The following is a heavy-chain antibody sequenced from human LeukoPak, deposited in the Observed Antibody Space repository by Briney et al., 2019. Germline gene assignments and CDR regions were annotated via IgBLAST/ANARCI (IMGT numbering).Heavy chain of an antibody. Sequence: SQTLSLTCAVSGGPISSGGYSWSWIRQPPGEGLEWIGYIYHSGSTYYNPSLKSRVTISVDRSKNQFSLKLSSVTAADTAVYYCAGGYYDFWSGYYNWFDPWGQGTLVTVSS. CDR2: IYHSGST. D-gene: IGHD3-3*01. CDR3: AGGYYDFWSGYYNWFDP. CDR1: GGPISSGGYS. V-gene: IGHV4-30-2*01. J-gene: IGHJ5*02.